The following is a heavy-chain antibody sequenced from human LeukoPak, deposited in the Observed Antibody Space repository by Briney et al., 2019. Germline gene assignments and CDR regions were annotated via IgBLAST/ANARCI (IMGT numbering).Heavy chain of an antibody. V-gene: IGHV5-51*03. CDR2: IHPGDSDT. CDR1: GYSFTNYW. CDR3: AMSKGTYCSAGSCYYNWFDP. J-gene: IGHJ5*02. D-gene: IGHD2-15*01. Sequence: GESLKISCKDSGYSFTNYWIGWVRQMPGKGLEWMGIIHPGDSDTRYSPSFQGQVTISADTSINTAYLQWSSLKASDTAMYYCAMSKGTYCSAGSCYYNWFDPWGQGTLVTVSS.